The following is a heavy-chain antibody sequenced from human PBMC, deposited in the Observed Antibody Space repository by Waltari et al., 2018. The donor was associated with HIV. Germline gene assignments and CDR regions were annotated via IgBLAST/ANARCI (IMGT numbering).Heavy chain of an antibody. J-gene: IGHJ6*02. CDR1: GFTFSRYG. CDR2: IWYDGSNK. Sequence: QVQLVESGGGVVQPGRSLRLSGSASGFTFSRYGTHWVRKAQGKGLEWVAVIWYDGSNKYYADSVKGRFTISRDNSKNTLYLQMNSLRAEDTAVYYCARDQTGTTYGYYYYGMDVWGQGTTVTVSS. V-gene: IGHV3-33*01. D-gene: IGHD1-7*01. CDR3: ARDQTGTTYGYYYYGMDV.